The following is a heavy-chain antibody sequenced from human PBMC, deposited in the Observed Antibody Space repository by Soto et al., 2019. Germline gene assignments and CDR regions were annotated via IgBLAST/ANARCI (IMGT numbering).Heavy chain of an antibody. CDR2: INDGGTTK. V-gene: IGHV3-74*01. D-gene: IGHD2-15*01. CDR1: GFPFGPFD. J-gene: IGHJ3*02. Sequence: PGGSLRLSCAASGFPFGPFDYHWVRQAPGKVLSWISHINDGGTTKVYASPGTGRFKISRDNAKNTLYLQMTSLRAEDTAVYYCARDRGYPDSFDIWGQGTMVTVSS. CDR3: ARDRGYPDSFDI.